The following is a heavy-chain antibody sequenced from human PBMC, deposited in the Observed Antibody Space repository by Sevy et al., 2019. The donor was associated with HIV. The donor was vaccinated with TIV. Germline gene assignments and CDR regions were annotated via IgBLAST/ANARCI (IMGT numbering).Heavy chain of an antibody. Sequence: GESLKISCAASGFTFSSYGMHWVRQAPGKGLEWVAFIRYEGSNKYYADSVKGRFTISRDNSKNTLYLQMNSLRAEDTAVYYCAKMIGWELPNPYYYYGMDVWGQGTTVTVSS. CDR3: AKMIGWELPNPYYYYGMDV. V-gene: IGHV3-30*02. J-gene: IGHJ6*02. D-gene: IGHD1-26*01. CDR1: GFTFSSYG. CDR2: IRYEGSNK.